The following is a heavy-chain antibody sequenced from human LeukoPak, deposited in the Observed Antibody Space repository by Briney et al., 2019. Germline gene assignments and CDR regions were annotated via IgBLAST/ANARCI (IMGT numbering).Heavy chain of an antibody. CDR1: GFTFSSYW. CDR3: ARKYSSSWYYFDY. Sequence: GGSLRLSCAASGFTFSSYWMSWVRQAPGKGLEWVANIKQDGSEKYYVDSVKGRFTISRDNAKNSLYLQMNSLRAEDTAVYYCARKYSSSWYYFDYWGQGTLVTVSS. CDR2: IKQDGSEK. J-gene: IGHJ4*02. D-gene: IGHD6-13*01. V-gene: IGHV3-7*01.